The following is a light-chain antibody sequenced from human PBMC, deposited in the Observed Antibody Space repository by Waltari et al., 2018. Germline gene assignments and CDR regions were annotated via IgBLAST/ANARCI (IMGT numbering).Light chain of an antibody. V-gene: IGKV1-5*03. J-gene: IGKJ2*03. CDR3: QQYDRHSFS. Sequence: DIQMTQSPSTLSTFVGDSVPTTCRASQNTNIWLAWYQQKTGKAPRLLIYKSSILQSGVPSRFSGSASGTEFNLTISSLQPDDFATYYCQQYDRHSFSFGQGTRLDLK. CDR1: QNTNIW. CDR2: KSS.